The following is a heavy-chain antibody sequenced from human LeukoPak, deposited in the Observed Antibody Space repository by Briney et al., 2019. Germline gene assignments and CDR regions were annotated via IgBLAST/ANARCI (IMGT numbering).Heavy chain of an antibody. V-gene: IGHV1-3*01. J-gene: IGHJ6*03. CDR2: INAGNGNT. Sequence: ASVKVSCKASGYTFTSYAMHWVRQAPGQRLEWMGWINAGNGNTKYSQKFQGRVTMTTDTSTSTAYMELRSLRSDDTVVYYCARDGYYDILTGLARYYYYYMDVWGKGTTVTVSS. CDR3: ARDGYYDILTGLARYYYYYMDV. CDR1: GYTFTSYA. D-gene: IGHD3-9*01.